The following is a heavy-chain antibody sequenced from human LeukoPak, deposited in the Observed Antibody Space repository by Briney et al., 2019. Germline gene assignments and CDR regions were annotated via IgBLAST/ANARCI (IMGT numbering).Heavy chain of an antibody. D-gene: IGHD3-3*01. V-gene: IGHV3-23*01. CDR1: GITLSNYG. CDR2: ISDSGGRT. CDR3: AKDGLTGGYDSAP. J-gene: IGHJ5*02. Sequence: SGGSLRLSCAVSGITLSNYGMSWVRQAPGKGLEWVAGISDSGGRTNYADSVKGRFTISRDNPKNTIYLQMNSLRAEDTAVYYCAKDGLTGGYDSAPWGQGTLVTVSS.